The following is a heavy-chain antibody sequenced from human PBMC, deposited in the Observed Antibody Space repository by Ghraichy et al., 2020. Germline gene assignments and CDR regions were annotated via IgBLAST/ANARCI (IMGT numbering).Heavy chain of an antibody. CDR1: GFTFSSYS. Sequence: GGSLRLSCAASGFTFSSYSMNWVRQAPGKGLEWVSYISSSSSTIYYADSVKGRFTISRDNAKNSLYLQMNSLRAEDTAVYYCARWLGYSYGYGVYWGQGTLVTVSS. J-gene: IGHJ4*02. CDR2: ISSSSSTI. D-gene: IGHD5-18*01. CDR3: ARWLGYSYGYGVY. V-gene: IGHV3-48*01.